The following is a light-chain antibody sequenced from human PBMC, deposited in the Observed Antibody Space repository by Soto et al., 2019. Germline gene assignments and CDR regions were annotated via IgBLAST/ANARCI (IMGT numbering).Light chain of an antibody. CDR1: SSDVGAYNY. V-gene: IGLV2-14*03. J-gene: IGLJ3*02. CDR2: DVS. CDR3: TSYTSSSTLV. Sequence: QSALTQPASVSGSPGQSITISCTGTSSDVGAYNYVSWYQQHPGKAPRLMIYDVSNRPSGVSNRFSGSKSGNTASLTISGLEAEDEGDYYCTSYTSSSTLVFCGGTKLTVL.